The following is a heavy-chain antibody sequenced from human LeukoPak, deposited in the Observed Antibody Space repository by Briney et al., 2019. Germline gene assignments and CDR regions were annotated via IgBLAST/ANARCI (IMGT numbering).Heavy chain of an antibody. CDR1: GFTFSRYW. CDR3: ATDPATVGITTRDF. Sequence: GGSLRLSCAASGFTFSRYWMTWARQAPGKGLEWVSSISGRGVSTNYADFVKGRFTISRDNSKSTLYLQMNSLRAEDTAVYYCATDPATVGITTRDFWGQGTLVTVSS. J-gene: IGHJ4*02. CDR2: ISGRGVST. V-gene: IGHV3-23*01. D-gene: IGHD1-26*01.